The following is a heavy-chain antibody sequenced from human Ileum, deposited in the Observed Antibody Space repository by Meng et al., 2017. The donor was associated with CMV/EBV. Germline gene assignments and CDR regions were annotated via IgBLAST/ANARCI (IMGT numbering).Heavy chain of an antibody. D-gene: IGHD6-13*01. Sequence: GPGLVKPSQALSPSCTFFGASLSSGYYYWSWIRQPPGKGLEWIGYIFFSGNTYYNPSLNNRVIISIDTPRNQFSLKVDAVTAADTAVYYCARFRIAALGNLFDPWGHGTLVTVSS. J-gene: IGHJ5*02. CDR2: IFFSGNT. CDR3: ARFRIAALGNLFDP. CDR1: GASLSSGYYY. V-gene: IGHV4-30-4*08.